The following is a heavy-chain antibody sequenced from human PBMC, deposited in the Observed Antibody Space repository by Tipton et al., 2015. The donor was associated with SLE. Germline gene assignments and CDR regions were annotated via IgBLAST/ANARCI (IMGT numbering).Heavy chain of an antibody. CDR3: ARVWDIAVAGTDFDL. V-gene: IGHV3-74*01. J-gene: IGHJ2*01. CDR2: INSDGSGT. D-gene: IGHD6-19*01. CDR1: GFTFSSYW. Sequence: SLRLSCAASGFTFSSYWMHWVRQAPGKGLVWVSRINSDGSGTSYADSVKGRFTISRDNAKNTLYLQMNSLRAEDTAVYYCARVWDIAVAGTDFDLWGRGTLVTVSS.